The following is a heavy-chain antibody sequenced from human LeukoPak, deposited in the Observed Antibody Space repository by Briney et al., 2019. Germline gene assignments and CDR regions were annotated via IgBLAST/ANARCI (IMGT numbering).Heavy chain of an antibody. CDR2: ISGSGGST. D-gene: IGHD3-22*01. J-gene: IGHJ4*02. Sequence: GGSLRLSCAASGFTFSSYAMSWVRQAPGKGLEWVSAISGSGGSTYYADSVKGRFTISRDNSKITLYLQMNSLRAEDTAVYYCAKAPYDSSGALDYWGQGTLVTVSS. CDR1: GFTFSSYA. CDR3: AKAPYDSSGALDY. V-gene: IGHV3-23*01.